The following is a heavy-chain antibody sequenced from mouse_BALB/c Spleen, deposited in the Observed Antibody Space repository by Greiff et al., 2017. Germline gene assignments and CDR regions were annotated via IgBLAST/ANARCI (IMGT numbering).Heavy chain of an antibody. D-gene: IGHD2-10*02. CDR1: GYTFTSYT. CDR3: ARGEYGPAWFAY. Sequence: VQVVESGAELARPGASVKMSCKASGYTFTSYTMHWVKQRPGQGLEWIGYINPSSGYTNYNQKFKDKATLTADKSSSTAYMQLSSLTSEDSAVYYCARGEYGPAWFAYWGQGTLVTVSA. CDR2: INPSSGYT. V-gene: IGHV1-4*01. J-gene: IGHJ3*01.